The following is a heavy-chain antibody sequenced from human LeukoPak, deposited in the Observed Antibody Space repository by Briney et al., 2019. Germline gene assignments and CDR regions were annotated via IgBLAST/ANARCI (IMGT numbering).Heavy chain of an antibody. CDR1: GGSISTYY. J-gene: IGHJ4*02. CDR2: IYYSGST. Sequence: SETLSLTCTVSGGSISTYYWSWIRQPPGKGLEWIGYIYYSGSTNYSPSLKSRVTISVDTSKNQFSLKLSSVTAADTAVYYCATDLVRGVMGYWGQGTLVTVSS. D-gene: IGHD3-10*01. V-gene: IGHV4-59*12. CDR3: ATDLVRGVMGY.